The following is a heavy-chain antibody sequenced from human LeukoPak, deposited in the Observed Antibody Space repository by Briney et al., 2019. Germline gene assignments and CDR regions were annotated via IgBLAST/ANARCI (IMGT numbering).Heavy chain of an antibody. Sequence: PGGSLRLSCAASGFTFSSYWMHWVRQAPGKGLVWVSRINSDGSSTIYADSVKGRFTISRDNAKNTLYLQMNSLKTEDTAVYYCTTLRRWLVPLWGQGTLVTVSS. J-gene: IGHJ4*02. V-gene: IGHV3-74*01. D-gene: IGHD6-19*01. CDR2: INSDGSST. CDR3: TTLRRWLVPL. CDR1: GFTFSSYW.